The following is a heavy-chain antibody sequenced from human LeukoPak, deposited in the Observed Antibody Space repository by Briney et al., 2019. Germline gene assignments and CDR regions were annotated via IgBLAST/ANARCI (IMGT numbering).Heavy chain of an antibody. Sequence: ASVKVSCKTSGYTFTNQDMHWVRQAPGQGLEWMGCINPANGVTKYSQEFHGRVTITSDTSASTAYMELSSLRSEDMAVYYCARGREFGYWFDSWGQGTLVTVSS. CDR1: GYTFTNQD. CDR2: INPANGVT. V-gene: IGHV1-3*03. J-gene: IGHJ5*01. CDR3: ARGREFGYWFDS. D-gene: IGHD3-10*01.